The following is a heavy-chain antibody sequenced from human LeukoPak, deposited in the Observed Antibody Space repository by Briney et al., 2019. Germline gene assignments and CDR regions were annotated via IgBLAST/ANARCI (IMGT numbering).Heavy chain of an antibody. Sequence: GGSLRLSCAASGFTFSSYAMSWVRQAPGKGLEWVGRIKSKTDGGTTDYAAPVKGRFTISRDDSKNTLYLQMNSLRTEDTAVYYCLRWELFDYWGQGTLVTVSS. CDR3: LRWELFDY. D-gene: IGHD3-10*01. J-gene: IGHJ4*02. CDR2: IKSKTDGGTT. CDR1: GFTFSSYA. V-gene: IGHV3-15*01.